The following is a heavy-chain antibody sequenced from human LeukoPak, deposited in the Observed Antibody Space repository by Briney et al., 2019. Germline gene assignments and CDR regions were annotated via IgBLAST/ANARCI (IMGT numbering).Heavy chain of an antibody. J-gene: IGHJ4*02. Sequence: GGSLRLSCAASGFTFSSYAMNWLRQAPGKGLEWVSAISGSGGGTYFADSVKGRFTISRDNSKNTLFLQMDSLRADDTAVYYCAKHSSSWHYFDYWGQGTLVTVSS. V-gene: IGHV3-23*01. CDR1: GFTFSSYA. D-gene: IGHD6-13*01. CDR3: AKHSSSWHYFDY. CDR2: ISGSGGGT.